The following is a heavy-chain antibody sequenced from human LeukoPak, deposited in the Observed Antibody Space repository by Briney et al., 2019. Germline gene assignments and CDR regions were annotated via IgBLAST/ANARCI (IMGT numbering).Heavy chain of an antibody. CDR3: ARGGVPKGPTVRGVTTVDY. CDR2: INHSGST. Sequence: SETLSLTCTVSGGSISSYYWSWIRQPPGKGLEWIGEINHSGSTNYNPSLKSRVTISVDTSKNQFSLKLSSVTAADTAVYYCARGGVPKGPTVRGVTTVDYWGQGTLVTVSS. J-gene: IGHJ4*02. CDR1: GGSISSYY. D-gene: IGHD3-10*01. V-gene: IGHV4-34*01.